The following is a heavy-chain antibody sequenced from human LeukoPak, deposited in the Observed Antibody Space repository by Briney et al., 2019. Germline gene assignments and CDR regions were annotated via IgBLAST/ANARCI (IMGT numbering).Heavy chain of an antibody. D-gene: IGHD5-24*01. V-gene: IGHV3-23*01. Sequence: GGSLSLSCAASGFTFSSYAMSWVRQAPGKGLEWVSAISGSGGSTYYADSVKGRFTISRDNSKNTLYLQMNSLRAEDTAVYYCASLATIRVGFDYWGQGTLVTVSS. CDR1: GFTFSSYA. J-gene: IGHJ4*02. CDR3: ASLATIRVGFDY. CDR2: ISGSGGST.